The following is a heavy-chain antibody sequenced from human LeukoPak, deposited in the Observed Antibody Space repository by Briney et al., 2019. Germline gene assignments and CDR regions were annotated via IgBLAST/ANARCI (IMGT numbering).Heavy chain of an antibody. CDR2: IFPRNGDT. CDR3: ARDGDSPMVDFDY. V-gene: IGHV1-2*02. CDR1: GYTFTDFY. J-gene: IGHJ4*02. Sequence: ASVTVSCKTSGYTFTDFYFYWLRQAPGQGLEWVGWIFPRNGDTNYAQKFQDRVTLTRDTSISTAYMELSRLTSDDTAIYYCARDGDSPMVDFDYWGQGTLVTVSS. D-gene: IGHD5-18*01.